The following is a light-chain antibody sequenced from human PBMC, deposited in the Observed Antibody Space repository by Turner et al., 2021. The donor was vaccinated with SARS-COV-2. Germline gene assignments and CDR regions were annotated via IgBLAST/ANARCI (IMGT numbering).Light chain of an antibody. CDR2: DAS. CDR3: QQLANSGT. CDR1: QSISSV. J-gene: IGKJ1*01. Sequence: EIVLTQSPATLSLSPGERATLSCRASQSISSVLAWYQQKPGQAPRLLIYDASSKAAGIPSRFSGSVSGTYFNLTIISLDPEDFAVYYCQQLANSGTFGQGTKVEVK. V-gene: IGKV3-11*01.